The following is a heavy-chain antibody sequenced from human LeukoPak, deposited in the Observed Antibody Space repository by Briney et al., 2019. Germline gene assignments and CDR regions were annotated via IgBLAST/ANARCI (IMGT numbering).Heavy chain of an antibody. J-gene: IGHJ4*02. CDR3: AKGHSSSWFSHHYYFDY. D-gene: IGHD6-13*01. Sequence: GGSVRLSCAASGFTFSSYWMSWVRQAPGKGLEWVANIKQDGSEKYYVDSAKGRFTISRDNSKNTLYLQMNSLRAEDTAVYYCAKGHSSSWFSHHYYFDYWGQGTLVTVSS. CDR2: IKQDGSEK. V-gene: IGHV3-7*03. CDR1: GFTFSSYW.